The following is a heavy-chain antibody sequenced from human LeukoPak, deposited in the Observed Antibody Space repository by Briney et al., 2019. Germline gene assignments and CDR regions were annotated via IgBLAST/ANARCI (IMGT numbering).Heavy chain of an antibody. V-gene: IGHV4-39*01. Sequence: PSETLSLTCTISGGSISSISYYWGWIRQPPGKGLEWIGNIYYTGSTYYNPSLKSRVTVSVDTSKNQFSLQLNSVTPEDTAVYYCARGPGALLHWGQGILVTVSS. D-gene: IGHD3-10*01. CDR3: ARGPGALLH. CDR1: GGSISSISYY. CDR2: IYYTGST. J-gene: IGHJ4*02.